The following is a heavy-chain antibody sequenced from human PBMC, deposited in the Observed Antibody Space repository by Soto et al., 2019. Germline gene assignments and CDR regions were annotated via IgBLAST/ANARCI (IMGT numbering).Heavy chain of an antibody. Sequence: VASVKVSCKASGYTFTSYGISWVRQAPGQGLEWMGWISAYNGNTNYAQKLQGRVTMTTDTSTSTAYMELRSLRSDDTAVYYCATITEAGFDDYWGQGTLVTVSS. CDR2: ISAYNGNT. D-gene: IGHD6-13*01. J-gene: IGHJ4*02. V-gene: IGHV1-18*01. CDR3: ATITEAGFDDY. CDR1: GYTFTSYG.